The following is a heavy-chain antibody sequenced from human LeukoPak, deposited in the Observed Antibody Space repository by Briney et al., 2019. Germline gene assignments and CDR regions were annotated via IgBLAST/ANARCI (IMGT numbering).Heavy chain of an antibody. D-gene: IGHD2-15*01. CDR2: INPSGGST. CDR1: GYTFSSYY. Sequence: ASVKVSCKTSGYTFSSYYMRWVRQAPGQGLEWMGMINPSGGSTTYAQKFQGRVTMTRDTSTSTVYMELSSLRSEDTAVYYCARGGYCSGDSCYPDFDYWGQGTLVTVSS. V-gene: IGHV1-46*01. CDR3: ARGGYCSGDSCYPDFDY. J-gene: IGHJ4*02.